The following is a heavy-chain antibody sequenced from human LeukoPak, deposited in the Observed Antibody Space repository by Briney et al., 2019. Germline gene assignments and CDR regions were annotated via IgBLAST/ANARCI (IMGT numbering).Heavy chain of an antibody. D-gene: IGHD6-13*01. CDR3: ARGQQLAPGWFDP. CDR2: IIPIFGTA. J-gene: IGHJ5*02. V-gene: IGHV1-69*13. CDR1: GGTFSSYA. Sequence: ASVKVSCKASGGTFSSYAISWVRQAPGQGLEWMGGIIPIFGTANYAQKFQGRVTITAGESTSTAYMELSSLRSEDTAVYYCARGQQLAPGWFDPWGQGTLVTVSS.